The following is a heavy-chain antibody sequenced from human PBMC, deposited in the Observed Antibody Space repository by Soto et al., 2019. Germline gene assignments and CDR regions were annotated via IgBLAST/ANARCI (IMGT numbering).Heavy chain of an antibody. D-gene: IGHD2-2*01. CDR1: GFPFSTYG. CDR3: ASISPALDY. CDR2: IWSDGGNK. J-gene: IGHJ4*02. Sequence: QVQLVESGGGVVQPGRSLRLSCAASGFPFSTYGMHWFRQALGKGLEWVAVIWSDGGNKYYADSVKGRFTISRDNSKNMLYLQMNSLRAEDTAVYYCASISPALDYWGQGTLVTVSS. V-gene: IGHV3-33*01.